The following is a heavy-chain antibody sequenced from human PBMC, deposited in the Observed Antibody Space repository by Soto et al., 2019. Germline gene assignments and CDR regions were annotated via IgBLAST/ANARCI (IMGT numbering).Heavy chain of an antibody. CDR2: ISYDGSNK. D-gene: IGHD2-2*01. V-gene: IGHV3-30*18. CDR1: GFTFSSYG. Sequence: QVQLVESGGGVVQPGRSLRLSCAASGFTFSSYGMHWVRQAPGKGLEWVAVISYDGSNKYYADSVKGRFTISRDNSKNTRYLQMNSLSADDTAVYYCAKERPVLVPAAIPFDPWGQGTLVTVS. J-gene: IGHJ5*02. CDR3: AKERPVLVPAAIPFDP.